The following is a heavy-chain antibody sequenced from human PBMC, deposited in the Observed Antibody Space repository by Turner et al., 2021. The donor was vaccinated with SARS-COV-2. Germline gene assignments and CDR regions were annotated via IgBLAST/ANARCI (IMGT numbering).Heavy chain of an antibody. D-gene: IGHD2-2*01. CDR1: GFTVSSNY. Sequence: EVQLVESGGGLVQPGGSLRLSCAASGFTVSSNYMNCVRQAPGKGLEWVSVIYSGGSTYYADSVKGRFTISRDTSKNTLYLQMNSLRAEDTAVYYCARDLGGTSSLGGYFDYWGQGTLVTVSS. V-gene: IGHV3-66*02. CDR3: ARDLGGTSSLGGYFDY. CDR2: IYSGGST. J-gene: IGHJ4*02.